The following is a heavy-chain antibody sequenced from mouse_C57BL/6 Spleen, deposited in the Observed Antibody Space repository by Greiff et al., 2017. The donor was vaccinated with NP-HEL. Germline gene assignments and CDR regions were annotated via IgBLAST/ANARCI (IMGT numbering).Heavy chain of an antibody. CDR1: GYAFTNYL. Sequence: VQLQQSGAELVRPGTSVKVSCKASGYAFTNYLIEWVKQRPGQGLEWIGVINPGSGGTNYNEKFKGKATLTADKSSSTAYMQLSSLTSEDSAVYFCARSTMITTRHIDYWGQGTSVTVSS. CDR3: ARSTMITTRHIDY. CDR2: INPGSGGT. D-gene: IGHD2-4*01. V-gene: IGHV1-54*01. J-gene: IGHJ4*01.